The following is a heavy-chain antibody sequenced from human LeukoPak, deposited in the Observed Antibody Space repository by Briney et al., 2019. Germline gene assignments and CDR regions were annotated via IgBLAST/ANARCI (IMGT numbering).Heavy chain of an antibody. J-gene: IGHJ4*02. CDR2: IRGTGDTT. Sequence: GGSLRLSCSASGFTFISYGMSWVRQAPGKGLEWVSTIRGTGDTTYYADSVKGRFTISRDNSKNTLYLQMNSVRVEDTAVYYCAKGTYGSGTYGAHDYWGQGALFTVSS. CDR1: GFTFISYG. D-gene: IGHD3-10*01. V-gene: IGHV3-23*01. CDR3: AKGTYGSGTYGAHDY.